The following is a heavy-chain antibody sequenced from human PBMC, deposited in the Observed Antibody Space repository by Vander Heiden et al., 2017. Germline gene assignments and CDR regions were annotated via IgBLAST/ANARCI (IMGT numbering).Heavy chain of an antibody. V-gene: IGHV3-23*01. CDR1: GFTFSNLA. CDR2: ISGSGETT. CDR3: AKDRTIFGVVTDY. J-gene: IGHJ4*02. Sequence: EVQLLESGGGLVQPGGSLRLSCAASGFTFSNLAMSWVRQAPGKGLEWVSAISGSGETTYYADSMKGRFTISRDNPKNTLYLQMNSLRADDTAVYYCAKDRTIFGVVTDYWGQGTLVTVSS. D-gene: IGHD3-3*01.